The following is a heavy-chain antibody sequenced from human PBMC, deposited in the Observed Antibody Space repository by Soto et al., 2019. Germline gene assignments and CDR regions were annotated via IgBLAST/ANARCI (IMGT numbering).Heavy chain of an antibody. Sequence: GSLRLSCAASGFTFISYGMHLVGQSPFKGLEWVAVISYDGSNKYYADSVKGRFTISRDNSKNTLYLQMNSLRAEDTAVYYCAKGAIAVAVGRYFDYWGQGTLVTVSS. CDR1: GFTFISYG. D-gene: IGHD6-19*01. V-gene: IGHV3-30*18. J-gene: IGHJ4*02. CDR3: AKGAIAVAVGRYFDY. CDR2: ISYDGSNK.